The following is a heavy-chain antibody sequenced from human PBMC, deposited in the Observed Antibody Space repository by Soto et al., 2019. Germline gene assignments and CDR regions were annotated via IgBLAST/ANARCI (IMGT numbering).Heavy chain of an antibody. CDR3: ARSIRGPRRFNGRDG. J-gene: IGHJ6*02. D-gene: IGHD1-20*01. CDR2: IERDDDDK. Sequence: CPLSEFMLASSWLVVSWLPQPTGKALEWLALIERDDDDKYYSTSLKTRLTIPKDTRKNQVVLTMANMDPADTGTYDGARSIRGPRRFNGRDGWGQRTNVTGS. CDR1: EFMLASSWLV. V-gene: IGHV2-70*13.